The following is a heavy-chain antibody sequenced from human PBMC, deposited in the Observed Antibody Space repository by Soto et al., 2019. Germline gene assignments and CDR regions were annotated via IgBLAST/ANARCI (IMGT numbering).Heavy chain of an antibody. Sequence: QVQLQQWGAGLLKPSETLSLTCAVYGGSFNAYYWSWIRQPPGKELEWIGEVNHSGSTTYNPSLKSRATISVDTSKNQFSPKLSSMTAADTAVYYCARQWLVRYFDLWGRGTLVTVSS. CDR1: GGSFNAYY. CDR3: ARQWLVRYFDL. CDR2: VNHSGST. V-gene: IGHV4-34*02. D-gene: IGHD6-19*01. J-gene: IGHJ2*01.